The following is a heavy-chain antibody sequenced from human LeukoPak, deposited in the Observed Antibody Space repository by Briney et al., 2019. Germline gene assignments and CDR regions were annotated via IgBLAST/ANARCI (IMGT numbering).Heavy chain of an antibody. CDR2: IYYSGST. Sequence: SETLSLTCTVSGGSISSSSYYWGWIRQPPGKGLEWIGSIYYSGSTYYNPSLKSRVTISVDTSKNQFSLKLSSVTAADTAVYYCARDSVVVVVAAPLYYYGMDVWGQGTTVTVSS. V-gene: IGHV4-39*07. D-gene: IGHD2-15*01. CDR3: ARDSVVVVVAAPLYYYGMDV. CDR1: GGSISSSSYY. J-gene: IGHJ6*02.